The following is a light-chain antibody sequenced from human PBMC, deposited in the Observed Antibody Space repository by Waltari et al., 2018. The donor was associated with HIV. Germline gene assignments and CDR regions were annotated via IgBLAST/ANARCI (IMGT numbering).Light chain of an antibody. V-gene: IGLV1-40*01. CDR1: SSNIGAAYD. Sequence: QSVLTQPPSVSGAPGQTVTIPCTGSSSNIGAAYDVHWYQQVPGTAPKLLIYANTNRPAGVPDRFSGSKSGTSASLAISGLQTEDEADYYCQSYVSSVNVVFGGGTRVTVL. J-gene: IGLJ3*02. CDR3: QSYVSSVNVV. CDR2: ANT.